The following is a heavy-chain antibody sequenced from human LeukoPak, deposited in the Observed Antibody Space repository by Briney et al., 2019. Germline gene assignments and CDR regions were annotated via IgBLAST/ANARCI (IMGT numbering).Heavy chain of an antibody. CDR3: ARGPMFFGEAYCDY. V-gene: IGHV4-4*07. D-gene: IGHD3/OR15-3a*01. CDR1: GGSISSYY. Sequence: SETLSLTCTVSGGSISSYYWSWIRQPAGKGLEWIGRIYTSGSTNYNPSLKSRVTMSVDTSKNQFSLKLSSVTAADTAVYYCARGPMFFGEAYCDYWGQGTLVTVSS. CDR2: IYTSGST. J-gene: IGHJ4*02.